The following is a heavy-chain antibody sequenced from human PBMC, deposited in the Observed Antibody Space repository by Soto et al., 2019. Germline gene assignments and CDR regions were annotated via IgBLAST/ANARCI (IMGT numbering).Heavy chain of an antibody. J-gene: IGHJ6*02. Sequence: PGGSLRLSCEASGFTFSDHYMHWVRQAPGKGLEWISHISDKHISGGGSYVAYADSVKGRFTVSRDNSKKSVYLEMNSLRAEDTAVYYCAKDRPPYSHRGLDVWGQGTTVTVSS. CDR3: AKDRPPYSHRGLDV. V-gene: IGHV3-11*01. D-gene: IGHD2-15*01. CDR2: ISDKHISGGGS. CDR1: GFTFSDHY.